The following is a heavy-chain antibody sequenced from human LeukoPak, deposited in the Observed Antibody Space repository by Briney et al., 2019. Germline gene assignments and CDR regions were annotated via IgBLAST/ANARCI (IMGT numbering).Heavy chain of an antibody. CDR1: GYTFTSYG. J-gene: IGHJ6*02. D-gene: IGHD3-3*01. CDR2: IGAYNGNT. Sequence: ASVKVSCKASGYTFTSYGISWVRQAPGQGLEWMGWIGAYNGNTNYAQKLQGRVTMTTDTSTSTAYMELRSLRSDDTAVYYCAREWDYDFWSGYYRDYYYGMDVWGQGTTVTVSS. CDR3: AREWDYDFWSGYYRDYYYGMDV. V-gene: IGHV1-18*01.